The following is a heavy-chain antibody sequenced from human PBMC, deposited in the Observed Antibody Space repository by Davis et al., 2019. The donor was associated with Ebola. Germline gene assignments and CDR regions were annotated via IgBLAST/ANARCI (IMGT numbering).Heavy chain of an antibody. CDR1: GVSLSSGNYP. D-gene: IGHD5-12*01. CDR3: ARGGDNGNDF. Sequence: LRLSCTVSGVSLSSGNYPWSWIRQPPGKGLEWIGYIFFTGSTYFNPSLHSRITMSVDTSKNEFSLELRSVTDADTAVYYCARGGDNGNDFWGQGTLVTVSS. J-gene: IGHJ4*02. V-gene: IGHV4-30-4*07. CDR2: IFFTGST.